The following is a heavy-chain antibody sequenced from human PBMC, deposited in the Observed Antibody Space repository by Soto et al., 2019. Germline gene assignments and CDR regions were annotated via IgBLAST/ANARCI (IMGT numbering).Heavy chain of an antibody. J-gene: IGHJ4*02. CDR2: INAGKGNT. CDR1: GYTFTSYA. V-gene: IGHV1-3*01. D-gene: IGHD6-13*01. Sequence: ASVNVSCKASGYTFTSYAMHWVRQAPGQRLEWMGWINAGKGNTKYSQKLQGRVTITRDTSASTAYMELSSLRSEDTAVYYCARARDSSSSVDYWGQGTLVTVSS. CDR3: ARARDSSSSVDY.